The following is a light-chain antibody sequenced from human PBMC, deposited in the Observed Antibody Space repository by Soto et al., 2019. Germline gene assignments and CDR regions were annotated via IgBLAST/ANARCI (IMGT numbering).Light chain of an antibody. CDR3: GSYTGDNTRV. CDR1: SSDVGSYNY. V-gene: IGLV2-14*03. CDR2: DVS. Sequence: QSALTQPASVSGSPGQSITISCTGTSSDVGSYNYVYWYQQHPGEDPRLRIYDVSNRPSGVSNRFSGSKSGNTASLTISGLQAEDEADYDCGSYTGDNTRVFGGGTKLTVL. J-gene: IGLJ2*01.